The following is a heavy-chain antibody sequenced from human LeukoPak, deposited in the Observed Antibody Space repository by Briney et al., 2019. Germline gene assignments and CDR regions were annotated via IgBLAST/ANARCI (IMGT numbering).Heavy chain of an antibody. J-gene: IGHJ3*02. CDR3: ARTRDGYNPANAFDI. D-gene: IGHD5-24*01. V-gene: IGHV1-18*01. Sequence: ASVKVSCKASGYTFTSYGISWVRQAPGQGLEWMGWISAYNGDTNYAQKLQGRVTMTTDTSTSTAYMELRSLRSDDTAVYYCARTRDGYNPANAFDIWGQGTMVTVSS. CDR1: GYTFTSYG. CDR2: ISAYNGDT.